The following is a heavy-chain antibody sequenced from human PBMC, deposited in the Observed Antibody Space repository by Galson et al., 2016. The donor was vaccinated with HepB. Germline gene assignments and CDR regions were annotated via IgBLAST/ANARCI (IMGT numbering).Heavy chain of an antibody. J-gene: IGHJ4*02. CDR2: ISTSSSTI. V-gene: IGHV3-48*02. Sequence: SLRLSCAASGFTFATYSMNWVRQAPGKGLEWVSYISTSSSTIYYADSVKGRFTISRDNAMNSLYLQMNSLRDEDTAVYYCTRTVDYWGQGTLVTVSS. CDR3: TRTVDY. CDR1: GFTFATYS.